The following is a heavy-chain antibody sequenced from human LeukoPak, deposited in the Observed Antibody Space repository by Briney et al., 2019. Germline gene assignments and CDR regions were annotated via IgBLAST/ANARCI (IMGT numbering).Heavy chain of an antibody. V-gene: IGHV5-51*01. CDR3: ARGPRITIFGVVPANWFDP. CDR1: GYSFTSYW. CDR2: IYPGDSDT. D-gene: IGHD3-3*01. Sequence: GESLKISCKGSGYSFTSYWIGWVRQMPGKGLEWMGIIYPGDSDTRYSPSFQGQVTISADKSISTAYLQWSSLKASDTAMYYCARGPRITIFGVVPANWFDPWGQGTLSPSPQ. J-gene: IGHJ5*02.